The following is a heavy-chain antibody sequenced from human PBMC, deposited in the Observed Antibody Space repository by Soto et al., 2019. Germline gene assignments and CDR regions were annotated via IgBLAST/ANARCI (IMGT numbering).Heavy chain of an antibody. Sequence: SETLSLTCTVSGGSIISGGYCCVWIRQHPGKGLEWIGYIYYSGSTYYNPSLKSRVTISVDTSKNQFSLKLSSVAAADTAVYYCARVRGGGPFDDWGQGTLVTVSS. CDR2: IYYSGST. CDR1: GGSIISGGYC. CDR3: ARVRGGGPFDD. V-gene: IGHV4-31*03. J-gene: IGHJ4*02. D-gene: IGHD1-26*01.